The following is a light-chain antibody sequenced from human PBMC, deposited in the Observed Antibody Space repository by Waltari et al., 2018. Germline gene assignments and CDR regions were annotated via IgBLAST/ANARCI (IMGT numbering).Light chain of an antibody. J-gene: IGKJ4*01. CDR3: QQYNTWPPLT. CDR2: DAS. V-gene: IGKV3-15*01. Sequence: EIVMTQSPATLSLSPGESATLSCMASQNVYTNLAWYQHKSGQAPRLLISDASARATGVPSRFRGSGSGTEFTLTISSLQSDDVAIYFCQQYNTWPPLTFGGGTRVDIK. CDR1: QNVYTN.